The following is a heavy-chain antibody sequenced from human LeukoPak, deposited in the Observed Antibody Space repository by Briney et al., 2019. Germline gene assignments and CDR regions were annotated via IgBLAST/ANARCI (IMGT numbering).Heavy chain of an antibody. Sequence: PGGSLRLSCAASGFTFSRFAMHWVRQTPGKGMEYVSGVSSDGGSTFYANSVKGRFTISRDNSKNTLSLQMGSLRAEDTAVYYCAKDRNWDFDYWGQGTLVTVSS. CDR1: GFTFSRFA. J-gene: IGHJ4*02. V-gene: IGHV3-64*01. D-gene: IGHD1-14*01. CDR2: VSSDGGST. CDR3: AKDRNWDFDY.